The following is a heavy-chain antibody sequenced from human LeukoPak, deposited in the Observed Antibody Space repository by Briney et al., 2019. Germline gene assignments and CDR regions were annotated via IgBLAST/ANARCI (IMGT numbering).Heavy chain of an antibody. D-gene: IGHD3/OR15-3a*01. J-gene: IGHJ4*02. CDR1: GFTFSSYS. CDR3: ARDLRKSADYYFDY. CDR2: ISSSSSTI. Sequence: GGSLRLSCAASGFTFSSYSMNWVRQAPGKGLEWVSYISSSSSTIYYADSVKGRFTISRDNSKNTLYLQMSSLRVEDTAMYYCARDLRKSADYYFDYWGQGTLVTVSS. V-gene: IGHV3-48*01.